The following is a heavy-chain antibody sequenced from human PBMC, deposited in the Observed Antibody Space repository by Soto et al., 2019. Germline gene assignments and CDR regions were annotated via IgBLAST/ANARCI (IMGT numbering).Heavy chain of an antibody. J-gene: IGHJ4*02. V-gene: IGHV3-74*01. CDR1: GFTFSSYW. CDR2: INSDGSRT. CDR3: ARGDGDYYDGNGYLGRH. D-gene: IGHD3-22*01. Sequence: EVQLVESGGGIVQPGGSLRLSCAASGFTFSSYWMHWVRQAPGKGLVWVSRINSDGSRTSYADSAKGRFTISRDNAKNTVYWQRNRRRAEDTAVYYGARGDGDYYDGNGYLGRHWGQGTLVTVSS.